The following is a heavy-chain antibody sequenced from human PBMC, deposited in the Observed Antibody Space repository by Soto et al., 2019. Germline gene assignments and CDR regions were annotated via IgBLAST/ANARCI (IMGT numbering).Heavy chain of an antibody. J-gene: IGHJ4*02. V-gene: IGHV4-59*01. CDR3: ARGSHLDD. CDR2: IYNTDTGST. CDR1: GGSIYSYY. Sequence: QVQLQESGPGLVKPSETLSLTCSVSGGSIYSYYCTWIRQAPGKGLEWIGYIYNTDTGSTNYNPSLKSRVTISRDMSKNQFSLKLTSVTAADMAVYYCARGSHLDDWGQGALVTVSS.